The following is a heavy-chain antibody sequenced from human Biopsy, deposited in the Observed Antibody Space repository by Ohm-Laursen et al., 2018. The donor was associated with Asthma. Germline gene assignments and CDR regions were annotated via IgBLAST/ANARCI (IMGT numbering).Heavy chain of an antibody. Sequence: SLRLSCTAAGFTFSNYGMHWVRQAPGKGLDWVAVISFDGSNKNYTDSVKGRFTISRDNSKDTLYLQVNSLRGDDTAVYYCARGKTWGRSYYFDYWGQGTLVTVSS. V-gene: IGHV3-30*03. J-gene: IGHJ4*02. D-gene: IGHD6-6*01. CDR1: GFTFSNYG. CDR2: ISFDGSNK. CDR3: ARGKTWGRSYYFDY.